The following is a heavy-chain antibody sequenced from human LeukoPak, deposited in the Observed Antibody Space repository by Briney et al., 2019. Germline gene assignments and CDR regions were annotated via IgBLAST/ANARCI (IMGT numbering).Heavy chain of an antibody. V-gene: IGHV3-74*01. Sequence: GGSLRLSCAASGFTFSSYWMNWVRQAPGKGLVWVSRIASDGNSTTYADSVKGRFSISRDNAKNTLYLQMNSLRAEDTAVYYCAKDGPGYSSSYSFDYWGQGTLVTVSS. CDR1: GFTFSSYW. J-gene: IGHJ4*02. CDR3: AKDGPGYSSSYSFDY. CDR2: IASDGNST. D-gene: IGHD6-6*01.